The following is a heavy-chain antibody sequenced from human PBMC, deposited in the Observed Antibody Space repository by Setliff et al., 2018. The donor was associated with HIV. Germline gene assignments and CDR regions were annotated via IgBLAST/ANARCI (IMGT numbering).Heavy chain of an antibody. J-gene: IGHJ6*03. CDR2: LYVSGDT. CDR3: ALTGHRLLRGYMDV. Sequence: TLSLTCYVTDDPISSYYWSWVRQPAGKGLEWVGRLYVSGDTNYNPSLKSRVTMSLDTSKKHFSLNLKSVTAADTAVYYCALTGHRLLRGYMDVWGKGTTVTVSS. D-gene: IGHD2-15*01. CDR1: DDPISSYY. V-gene: IGHV4-4*07.